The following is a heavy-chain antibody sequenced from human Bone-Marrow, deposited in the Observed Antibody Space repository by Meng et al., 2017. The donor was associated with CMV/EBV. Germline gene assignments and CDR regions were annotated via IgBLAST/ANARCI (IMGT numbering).Heavy chain of an antibody. CDR2: ISGSSSYI. J-gene: IGHJ6*02. Sequence: GVLKISCTASGVTFSDYTMNWVRKAPGKGLEWVSSISGSSSYIYYADSVKGRFTISRDNAKNSLYLQMNSLRADDTAVYYCARDLLIPPYYYYGMGVWGQGTTVTVSS. CDR3: ARDLLIPPYYYYGMGV. D-gene: IGHD3-16*01. CDR1: GVTFSDYT. V-gene: IGHV3-21*06.